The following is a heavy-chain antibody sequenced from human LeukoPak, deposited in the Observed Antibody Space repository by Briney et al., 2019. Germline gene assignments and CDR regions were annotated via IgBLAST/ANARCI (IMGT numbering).Heavy chain of an antibody. Sequence: PSETLSLTCTVSGGSISSGGYYWSWIRQHPGKGLEWIGYIYYSGSTYYNPSLKSRVTISVDTSKNQFSLKLSSVTAADTAVYYCARVTGSSGYTNWFDPWGQGTLVTVSS. V-gene: IGHV4-31*03. J-gene: IGHJ5*02. CDR3: ARVTGSSGYTNWFDP. D-gene: IGHD3-22*01. CDR1: GGSISSGGYY. CDR2: IYYSGST.